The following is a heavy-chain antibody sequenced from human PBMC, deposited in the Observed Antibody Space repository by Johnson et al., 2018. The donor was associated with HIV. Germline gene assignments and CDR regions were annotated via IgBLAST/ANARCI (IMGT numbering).Heavy chain of an antibody. J-gene: IGHJ3*02. CDR3: AKDTTGGTHAFDI. V-gene: IGHV3-33*06. D-gene: IGHD2-15*01. Sequence: QVQLVESGGGVVQPGRSLRLSCAASGFTFSNYGMHWVRQAPGKGLEWVAVIWYDGSHKYYTDSVKGRFTISRDNSKNTLYLQMYSLRAEDTAVYYCAKDTTGGTHAFDIWGQGTMVTVSS. CDR2: IWYDGSHK. CDR1: GFTFSNYG.